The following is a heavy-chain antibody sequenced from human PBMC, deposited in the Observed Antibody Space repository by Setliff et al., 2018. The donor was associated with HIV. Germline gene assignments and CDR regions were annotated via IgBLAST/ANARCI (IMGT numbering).Heavy chain of an antibody. CDR2: IHHSGSA. Sequence: SETLSLTCAVSGYSISEGYYWGWIRQPPGKGPEWIGSIHHSGSAHFNPSLKSRVAMSVDTSENQFSLTLSSVTAADTAVYYCASPRSLLVWYDAFDIWGQGTMVTVSS. CDR1: GYSISEGYY. D-gene: IGHD3-16*01. J-gene: IGHJ3*02. V-gene: IGHV4-38-2*01. CDR3: ASPRSLLVWYDAFDI.